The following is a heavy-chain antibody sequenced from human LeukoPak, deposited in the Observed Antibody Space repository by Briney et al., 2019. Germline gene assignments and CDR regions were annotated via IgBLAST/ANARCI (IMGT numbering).Heavy chain of an antibody. V-gene: IGHV1-2*02. J-gene: IGHJ5*02. CDR1: GYTFTGYY. CDR3: ARVRQLVRNWFDP. Sequence: ASVKVSCKASGYTFTGYYMHWVRQAPGQGLEWMGWINPNSGGTNYAQKFQGRVTMTRDTSISTAYMELSRLRSDDTVVYYCARVRQLVRNWFDPWGQGTLVTVSS. D-gene: IGHD6-6*01. CDR2: INPNSGGT.